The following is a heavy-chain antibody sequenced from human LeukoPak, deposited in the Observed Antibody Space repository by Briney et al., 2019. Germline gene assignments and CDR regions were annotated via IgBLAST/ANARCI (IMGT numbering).Heavy chain of an antibody. CDR1: GGSISSSSYY. CDR2: IYYSGST. CDR3: ARDLMTTGFD. Sequence: KPSETLSLTCTVSGGSISSSSYYWGWIRQPPGKGLEWIGSIYYSGSTYYNPSLKSRVTISVDTSKNQFSLKLSSVTAADTAVYYCARDLMTTGFDWGQGTLVTVSS. D-gene: IGHD3-16*01. J-gene: IGHJ4*02. V-gene: IGHV4-39*02.